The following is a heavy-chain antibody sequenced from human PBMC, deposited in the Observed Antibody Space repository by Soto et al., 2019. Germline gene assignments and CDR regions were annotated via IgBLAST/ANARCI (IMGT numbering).Heavy chain of an antibody. CDR3: ARGWELRY. V-gene: IGHV4-34*01. D-gene: IGHD1-26*01. CDR1: GGSFSGYY. J-gene: IGHJ4*02. Sequence: QVQLQQWGAGLLKPSETLSLTRAVYGGSFSGYYWSWIRQPPGKGLEWIGEINHSGSTNYNPSLKSRVTISVDTSKNQFSLKLSSVTAADTAVYYCARGWELRYWGQGTLVTVSS. CDR2: INHSGST.